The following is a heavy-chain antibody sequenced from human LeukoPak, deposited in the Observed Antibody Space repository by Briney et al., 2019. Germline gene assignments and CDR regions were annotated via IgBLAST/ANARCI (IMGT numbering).Heavy chain of an antibody. CDR3: ARDRTRGGSKRDFDY. CDR1: GFTLSDYD. CDR2: IGAAGDT. V-gene: IGHV3-13*01. J-gene: IGHJ4*02. Sequence: PGGSLRLSCAASGFTLSDYDMHWVRRGTGKGLEWVSAIGAAGDTYYQGSVKGRFTISRDEAKNFLYLQMNSLRVEDTAVYYCARDRTRGGSKRDFDYWGQGTLVTVSS. D-gene: IGHD3-16*01.